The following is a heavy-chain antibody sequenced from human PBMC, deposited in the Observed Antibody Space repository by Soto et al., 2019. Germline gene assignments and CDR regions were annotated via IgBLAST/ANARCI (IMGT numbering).Heavy chain of an antibody. CDR3: ARSLSASSGWFDP. D-gene: IGHD6-6*01. Sequence: QVHLQESGPGLLKPSQTLSLTCNVSGDSIGSGDFYWTWIRQSPGKGLEYIGYIYKSGRTYYNQSLKSRPIISLDTSRNQFFLSLNSVTAADTAIYYCARSLSASSGWFDPLGQGTLVTVSS. CDR1: GDSIGSGDFY. V-gene: IGHV4-30-4*01. J-gene: IGHJ5*02. CDR2: IYKSGRT.